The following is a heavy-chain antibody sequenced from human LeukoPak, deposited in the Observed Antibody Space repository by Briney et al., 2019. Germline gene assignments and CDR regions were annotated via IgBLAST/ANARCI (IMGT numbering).Heavy chain of an antibody. V-gene: IGHV1-18*04. CDR2: ISAYNGNT. D-gene: IGHD5-12*01. CDR3: ARGMVDIVATIADFDY. J-gene: IGHJ4*02. Sequence: ASVKVSCKASGYTFTSYGISWVRQAPGQGLEWMGWISAYNGNTNYAQKLQGRVTMTTDTSTSTAYMELRSLRSDDTAVYYCARGMVDIVATIADFDYWGQGTLVTVSS. CDR1: GYTFTSYG.